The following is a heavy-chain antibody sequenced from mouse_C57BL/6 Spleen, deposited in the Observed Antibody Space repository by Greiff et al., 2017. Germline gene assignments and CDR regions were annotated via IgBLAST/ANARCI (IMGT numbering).Heavy chain of an antibody. V-gene: IGHV1-62-2*01. Sequence: QVQLKQSGAELVKPGASVKLSCKASGYTFTEYTIHWVKQRSGQGLEWIGWFYPGSGSIKYNEKFKDKVTLTADKSSSTVYMELSRLTSEDSAVYFCARHEGYYYGSSYWYFDVWGTGTTVTVSS. CDR1: GYTFTEYT. CDR3: ARHEGYYYGSSYWYFDV. CDR2: FYPGSGSI. J-gene: IGHJ1*03. D-gene: IGHD1-1*01.